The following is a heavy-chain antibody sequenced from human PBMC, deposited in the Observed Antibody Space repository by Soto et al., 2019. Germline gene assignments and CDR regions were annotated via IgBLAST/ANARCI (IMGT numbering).Heavy chain of an antibody. CDR1: GYTFTSYG. V-gene: IGHV1-18*01. D-gene: IGHD1-1*01. J-gene: IGHJ4*02. Sequence: QVHLVQSGAEVKKPGASVTVSCKASGYTFTSYGITWVRQAPGQGLEWMGWISAHNGNTDYAQKLQGRCMVTRDTSTRTAYMELRSLRSDDTAVYYCARGRYGDYWGQGALVTVSS. CDR2: ISAHNGNT. CDR3: ARGRYGDY.